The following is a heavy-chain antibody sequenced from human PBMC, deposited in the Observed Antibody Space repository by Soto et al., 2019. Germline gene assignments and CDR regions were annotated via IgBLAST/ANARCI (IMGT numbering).Heavy chain of an antibody. CDR1: GFTFSSYA. CDR3: ARDNRLAVAGKYYYAIDV. Sequence: GGSLRLFCSASGFTFSSYAMHWVRQAPGKGLEYVSAISSNGGSTYYADSVKGRFTISRDNAKNSLYLQMNSLRAEDTAVYYCARDNRLAVAGKYYYAIDVWGQGTTVTVSS. CDR2: ISSNGGST. V-gene: IGHV3-64*04. D-gene: IGHD6-19*01. J-gene: IGHJ6*02.